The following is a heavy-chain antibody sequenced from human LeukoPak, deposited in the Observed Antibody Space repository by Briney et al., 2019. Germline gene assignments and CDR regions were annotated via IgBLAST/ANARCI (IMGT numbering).Heavy chain of an antibody. CDR1: GFTFSSYD. V-gene: IGHV3-13*01. Sequence: GGSLRLSRATSGFTFSSYDMHWVRQATGKGLEWVSAISAAGDTYYLDSVKGRFTISRENAKNSLYLQMNSLRAGDTAVYYCVALGDRIYWGQGTLVTVSS. CDR3: VALGDRIY. J-gene: IGHJ4*02. CDR2: ISAAGDT. D-gene: IGHD2-21*02.